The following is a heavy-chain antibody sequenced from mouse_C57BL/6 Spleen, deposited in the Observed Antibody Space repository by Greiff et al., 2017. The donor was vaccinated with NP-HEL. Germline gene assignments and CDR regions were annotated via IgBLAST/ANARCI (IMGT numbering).Heavy chain of an antibody. CDR2: IYPGSGNT. J-gene: IGHJ4*01. V-gene: IGHV1-76*01. Sequence: QVQLQQSGAELVRPGASVKLSCKASGYTFTDYYINWVKQRPGQGLEWIARIYPGSGNTYYNEKFKGKATLTAEKSSSTAYMQLSSLTSEDSAVYFCARSGWLLGYYYAMDYWGQGTSVTVSS. D-gene: IGHD2-3*01. CDR3: ARSGWLLGYYYAMDY. CDR1: GYTFTDYY.